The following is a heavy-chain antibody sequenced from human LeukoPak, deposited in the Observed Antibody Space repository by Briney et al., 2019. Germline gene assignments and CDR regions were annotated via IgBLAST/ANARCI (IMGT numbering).Heavy chain of an antibody. CDR2: IYYSGST. CDR1: SDSISTNY. V-gene: IGHV4-59*01. CDR3: ARASSSSWYLWFDP. J-gene: IGHJ5*02. Sequence: PSETLSLTCTDSSDSISTNYWSWIRQPPGKGLEWIGYIYYSGSTNYNPSLKSRVTISVDTSKNQFSLKLSSVTAADTAVYYCARASSSSWYLWFDPWGQGTLVTVSS. D-gene: IGHD6-13*01.